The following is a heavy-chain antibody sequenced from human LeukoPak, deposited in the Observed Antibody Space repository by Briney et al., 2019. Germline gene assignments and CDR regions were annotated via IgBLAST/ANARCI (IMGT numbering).Heavy chain of an antibody. D-gene: IGHD2-2*01. CDR3: ASTPTEYCSSTSCYENDY. CDR1: GGSFSGYY. Sequence: SETLSLTCAVYGGSFSGYYWSWIRQPPGKGLEWIGEINHSGSTNYNPSPKSRVTISVDTSKNQFSLKLSSVTAADTAVYYCASTPTEYCSSTSCYENDYWGQGTLVTVSS. CDR2: INHSGST. J-gene: IGHJ4*02. V-gene: IGHV4-34*01.